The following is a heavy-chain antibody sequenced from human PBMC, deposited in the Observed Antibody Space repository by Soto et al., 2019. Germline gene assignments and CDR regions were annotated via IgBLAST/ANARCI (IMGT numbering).Heavy chain of an antibody. D-gene: IGHD6-19*01. CDR2: INPSGGST. Sequence: QVQLVQSGAEVKKPGASVKVSCKASGYTFTSYYMHWVRQAPGQGLEWMGIINPSGGSTSYAQKFQGRVTMTRDKSTSTVYMELSSLRSEDTAVYYCASGYSSGSVGGDYDYWGQGTLVTVSS. V-gene: IGHV1-46*03. CDR3: ASGYSSGSVGGDYDY. J-gene: IGHJ4*02. CDR1: GYTFTSYY.